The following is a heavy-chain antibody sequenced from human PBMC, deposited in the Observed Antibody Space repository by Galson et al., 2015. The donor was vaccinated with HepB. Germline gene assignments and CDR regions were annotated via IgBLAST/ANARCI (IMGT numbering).Heavy chain of an antibody. V-gene: IGHV3-66*01. J-gene: IGHJ4*02. D-gene: IGHD6-19*01. CDR2: IYNSGTV. Sequence: SLRLSCAASGFAVSSSYASWVRQAPGKGLECVSVIYNSGTVYYADSVKGRFTISRDNSKNTLYLQMNSLRAEDTAVYYCATPSGIAVAALDYWGQGTLVTVSS. CDR3: ATPSGIAVAALDY. CDR1: GFAVSSSY.